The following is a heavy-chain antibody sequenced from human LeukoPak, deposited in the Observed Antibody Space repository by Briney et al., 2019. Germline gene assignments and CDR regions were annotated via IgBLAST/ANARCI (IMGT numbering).Heavy chain of an antibody. CDR3: ARVFYGGNSAYFDY. CDR1: GGSISSGGYS. J-gene: IGHJ4*02. CDR2: IYHSGST. D-gene: IGHD4-23*01. Sequence: SEALSLTCAVSGGSISSGGYSWSWIRQPPGKGLEWIGYIYHSGSTYYNPSLKSRVTISVDRSKNQFSLKLSSVTAADTAVDYCARVFYGGNSAYFDYWGQGTLVTVSS. V-gene: IGHV4-30-2*01.